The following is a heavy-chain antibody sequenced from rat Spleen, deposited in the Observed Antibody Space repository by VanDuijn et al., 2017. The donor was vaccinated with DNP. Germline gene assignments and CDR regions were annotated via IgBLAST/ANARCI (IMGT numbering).Heavy chain of an antibody. CDR3: ARSRLPGYYPFAC. Sequence: EVQLVESGGGLVQPGRSLKLSCAVSGITFSNYDMAWVRQAPKKGLEWVATISYAGSSTNYRDSVKGRLTISRDNAKTTLYLQMNSLRSEDTATYYCARSRLPGYYPFACWGQGTLVTVSS. J-gene: IGHJ3*01. D-gene: IGHD1-4*01. CDR1: GITFSNYD. CDR2: ISYAGSST. V-gene: IGHV5-7*01.